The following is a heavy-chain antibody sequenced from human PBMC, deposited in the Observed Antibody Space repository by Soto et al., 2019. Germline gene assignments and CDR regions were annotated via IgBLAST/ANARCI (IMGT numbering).Heavy chain of an antibody. CDR2: IYHSGST. CDR3: TSKFGQLLADAFDI. CDR1: GVSISRSYW. V-gene: IGHV4-4*02. J-gene: IGHJ3*02. D-gene: IGHD3-10*01. Sequence: QVQLQESSTGLVKPSGTLSLTCAVSGVSISRSYWWSWVRQFPGKGLEWIGEIYHSGSTIYNPSLQSRVTLSVDKSKNEFSLKMSSVTAADTAVYYCTSKFGQLLADAFDIWGQGTMVTVSS.